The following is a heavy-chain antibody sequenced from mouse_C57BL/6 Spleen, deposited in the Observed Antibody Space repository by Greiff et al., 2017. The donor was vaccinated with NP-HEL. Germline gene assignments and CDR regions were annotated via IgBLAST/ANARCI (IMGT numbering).Heavy chain of an antibody. Sequence: VQLQQSGAELVKPGASVKLSCKASGYTFTSYWMHWVKQRPGQGLEWIGMIHPNSGSTNYNEKLKSKATLTVDISSSTAYMQLSSLTSEDSAVYYCASYYGRSPWAYWGQGTLVTVSA. V-gene: IGHV1-64*01. CDR1: GYTFTSYW. J-gene: IGHJ3*01. D-gene: IGHD1-1*01. CDR3: ASYYGRSPWAY. CDR2: IHPNSGST.